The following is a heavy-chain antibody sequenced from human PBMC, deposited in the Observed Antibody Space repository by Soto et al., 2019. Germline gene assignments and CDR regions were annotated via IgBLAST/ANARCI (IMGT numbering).Heavy chain of an antibody. CDR3: ARGAYCGGDCYDY. J-gene: IGHJ4*02. CDR2: ISPGGDRT. D-gene: IGHD2-21*01. V-gene: IGHV1-46*03. Sequence: QVQLVQSGAEVKKPGASVKVSCKASGNTFTRYYMHWVRQAPGQGLEWMGMISPGGDRTTYAQKFQGRVTMTRDTSTSTVYMELSSLTSEDTAVYYCARGAYCGGDCYDYWGQGTLVTVSS. CDR1: GNTFTRYY.